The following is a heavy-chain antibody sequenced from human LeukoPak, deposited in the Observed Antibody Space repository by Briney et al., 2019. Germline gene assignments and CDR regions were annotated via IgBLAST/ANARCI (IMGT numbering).Heavy chain of an antibody. J-gene: IGHJ4*02. CDR3: ARDSYYYDSSGIWVPMYYFDY. Sequence: ASVKVSCKASGYTFTGYYMHWVRQAPGQGLEWMGWINPNSGGTNYAQKFQGRVTMTRDTSISTAYMELSRLRSDDTAVYYCARDSYYYDSSGIWVPMYYFDYWGQGTLVTVSS. CDR2: INPNSGGT. D-gene: IGHD3-22*01. CDR1: GYTFTGYY. V-gene: IGHV1-2*02.